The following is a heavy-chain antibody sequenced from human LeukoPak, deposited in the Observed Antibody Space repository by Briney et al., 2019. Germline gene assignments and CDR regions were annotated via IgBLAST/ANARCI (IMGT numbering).Heavy chain of an antibody. CDR1: GYRFTSYW. CDR2: NDPSDSYT. D-gene: IGHD2-15*01. CDR3: ARHCSGGGCHDAFDI. Sequence: GESLKISCKGSGYRFTSYWITWVRQMPGKGLEWMGRNDPSDSYTNYSPSFQGHVTFSADKSISAAYLQWSSLKASDSAMYYCARHCSGGGCHDAFDIWGQGTVVTVSS. J-gene: IGHJ3*02. V-gene: IGHV5-10-1*01.